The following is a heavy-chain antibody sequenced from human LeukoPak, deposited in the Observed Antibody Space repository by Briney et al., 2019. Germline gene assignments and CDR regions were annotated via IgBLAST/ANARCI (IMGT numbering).Heavy chain of an antibody. CDR1: GFTFSSYS. V-gene: IGHV3-21*01. Sequence: GGSLRLFCAASGFTFSSYSMNWVRQAPGKGLEWVSSISSSSSYIYYADSVKGRFTISRDNAKNSLYLQMNSLRAEDTAVYYCARDQCDAFDIWGQGTMVTVSS. CDR2: ISSSSSYI. D-gene: IGHD6-19*01. CDR3: ARDQCDAFDI. J-gene: IGHJ3*02.